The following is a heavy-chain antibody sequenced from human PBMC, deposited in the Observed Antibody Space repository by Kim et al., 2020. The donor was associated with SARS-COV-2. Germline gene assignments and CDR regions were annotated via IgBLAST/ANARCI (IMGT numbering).Heavy chain of an antibody. V-gene: IGHV4-34*01. CDR2: INHSGST. CDR1: GGSFSGYY. J-gene: IGHJ4*02. CDR3: ARGGGYCSSTSCSVYFDY. D-gene: IGHD2-2*01. Sequence: SETLSLTCAVYGGSFSGYYWSWIRQPPGKGLEWIGEINHSGSTNYNPSLKSRVTISVDTSKNQFPLKLSSVTAADTAVYYCARGGGYCSSTSCSVYFDYWGQGTLVTVSS.